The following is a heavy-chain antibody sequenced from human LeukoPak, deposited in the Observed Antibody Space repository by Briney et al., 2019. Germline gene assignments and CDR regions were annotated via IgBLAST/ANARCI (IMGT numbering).Heavy chain of an antibody. CDR1: GGSISSYY. CDR3: ARSYDRFPPLVDY. V-gene: IGHV4-59*01. J-gene: IGHJ4*02. D-gene: IGHD3-22*01. CDR2: IYYSGST. Sequence: SETLSLTCTVSGGSISSYYWSWIRLPPGKGLEWIGYIYYSGSTNYNPSLKSRVTISVDTSKNQFSLKLSSVTAADTAVYYCARSYDRFPPLVDYWGQGTLVTVSS.